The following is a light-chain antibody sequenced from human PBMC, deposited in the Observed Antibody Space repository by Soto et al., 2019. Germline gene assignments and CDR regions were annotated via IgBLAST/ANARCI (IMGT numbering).Light chain of an antibody. J-gene: IGKJ5*01. CDR2: GAS. V-gene: IGKV3-15*01. Sequence: EIVMTQSPATLSVSPGERATLSCSASQSISSDVAWYQQKPGQAPRLLIYGASTRATGVTARFSGGGSGADFTLTITSLEPEDFAVYFCHQRYNWPRVTFGQGTRLEN. CDR1: QSISSD. CDR3: HQRYNWPRVT.